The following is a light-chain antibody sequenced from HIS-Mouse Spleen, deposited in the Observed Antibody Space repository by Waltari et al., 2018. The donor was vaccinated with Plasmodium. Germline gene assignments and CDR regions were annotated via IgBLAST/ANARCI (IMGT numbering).Light chain of an antibody. CDR2: DVS. CDR3: CSYAGSYTWV. CDR1: SSDVGGYYS. Sequence: QSALTQPRSVSGSPGQSVTIPCPGTSSDVGGYYSVSWYHQHPGKAPKLMIYDVSKRPSGVPDRFAGSKSGNTASLTISGLQAEDEADYYCCSYAGSYTWVFGGGTKLTVL. V-gene: IGLV2-11*01. J-gene: IGLJ3*02.